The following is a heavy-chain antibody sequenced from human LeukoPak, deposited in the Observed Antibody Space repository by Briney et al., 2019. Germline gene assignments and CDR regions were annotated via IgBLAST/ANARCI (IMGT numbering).Heavy chain of an antibody. CDR2: ISYDGSNK. D-gene: IGHD6-19*01. CDR1: GFTFSSYA. Sequence: GGSLRLSCAASGFTFSSYAMHWVRQAPGKGLEWVAVISYDGSNKYYADSVKGRFTISRDNSKNTLYLQMTSLRAEDTAVYYCARDEQGIAVALVSEGVDYWGQGTLVTVSS. J-gene: IGHJ4*02. V-gene: IGHV3-30-3*01. CDR3: ARDEQGIAVALVSEGVDY.